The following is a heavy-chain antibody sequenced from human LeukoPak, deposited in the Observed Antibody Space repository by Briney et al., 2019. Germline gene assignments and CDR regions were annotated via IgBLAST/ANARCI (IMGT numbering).Heavy chain of an antibody. D-gene: IGHD1-1*01. J-gene: IGHJ4*02. CDR1: GFTFNNYG. V-gene: IGHV3-30*18. CDR3: AKDRETTASGTFDY. Sequence: GRSLRLSCAASGFTFNNYGMHYVRQAPGKGLEWVAAISDDGRNKKYADSVRGRFTISRDDSNNTLYLQMNSLRAEDTGVYYCAKDRETTASGTFDYWGQGTLVTVSS. CDR2: ISDDGRNK.